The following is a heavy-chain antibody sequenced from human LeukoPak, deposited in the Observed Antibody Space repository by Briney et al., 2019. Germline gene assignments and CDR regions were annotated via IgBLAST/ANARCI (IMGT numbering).Heavy chain of an antibody. CDR2: IYTSGST. Sequence: SETVSLTCTVSGGSISSYYWSWIRQPAGKGLEWIGRIYTSGSTNYNPSLKSRVTMSVDTSKNQFSLKLSSVTAADTAVYYCARSGYDRYYYYMDVWGKGTTVTVSS. CDR1: GGSISSYY. CDR3: ARSGYDRYYYYMDV. D-gene: IGHD5-12*01. J-gene: IGHJ6*03. V-gene: IGHV4-4*07.